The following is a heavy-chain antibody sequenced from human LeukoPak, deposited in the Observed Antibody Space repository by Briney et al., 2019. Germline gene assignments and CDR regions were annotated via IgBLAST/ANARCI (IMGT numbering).Heavy chain of an antibody. Sequence: GGSLRLSCAASGFTVSSNYMSWVRQAPGKGLEWVSVIYSGDSTYYADSVKGRFTISRDNSKNTLYLQMNSLRAEDTAVYYCARDKVYYYDSSGYSYYWYFDLWGRGTLVTVSS. CDR1: GFTVSSNY. J-gene: IGHJ2*01. CDR2: IYSGDST. V-gene: IGHV3-66*01. D-gene: IGHD3-22*01. CDR3: ARDKVYYYDSSGYSYYWYFDL.